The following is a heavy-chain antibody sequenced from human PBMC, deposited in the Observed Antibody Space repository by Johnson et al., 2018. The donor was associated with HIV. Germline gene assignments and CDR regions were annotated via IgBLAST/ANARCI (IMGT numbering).Heavy chain of an antibody. Sequence: QEQLVESGGGLVKPGGSLRLSCAASGFTFSDYYMSWIRQAPGKGLEWVSYISSSGSTIYYADSVKGRFTISRDNAKNSLYLQMNSLRAEDTAVYYCARDPYYYDSSGYYYGNDAFDIWGQGTMVTVSS. CDR3: ARDPYYYDSSGYYYGNDAFDI. V-gene: IGHV3-11*04. CDR1: GFTFSDYY. J-gene: IGHJ3*02. D-gene: IGHD3-22*01. CDR2: ISSSGSTI.